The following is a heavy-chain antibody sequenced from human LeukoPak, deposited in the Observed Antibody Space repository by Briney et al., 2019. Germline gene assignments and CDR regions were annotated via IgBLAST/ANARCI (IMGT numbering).Heavy chain of an antibody. D-gene: IGHD6-19*01. CDR2: VSSSGSTI. V-gene: IGHV3-11*01. J-gene: IGHJ4*02. CDR1: GFTFSDYY. Sequence: PGGSLRLSCAASGFTFSDYYMSWIRQAPGKGLEWVSYVSSSGSTIYYADSVKGRFTISRDNAKNALYLQMNSLRAEDTAVYYCARTGWQWLVPADYWGQGTLVTVSS. CDR3: ARTGWQWLVPADY.